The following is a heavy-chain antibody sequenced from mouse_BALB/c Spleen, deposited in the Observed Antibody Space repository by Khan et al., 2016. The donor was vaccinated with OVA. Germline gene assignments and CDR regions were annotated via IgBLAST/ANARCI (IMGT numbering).Heavy chain of an antibody. CDR3: ARRGIYGIFAY. CDR1: GYTFTTYW. V-gene: IGHV1-7*01. J-gene: IGHJ3*01. D-gene: IGHD2-1*01. CDR2: IDPTTGYT. Sequence: QVQLQQSGAELAKPGASMKMSCKASGYTFTTYWMHWVKQRPGQGLEWIGYIDPTTGYTEYNQKFKDRATLTTDKSSRPPHMQLSSMTSEDTAVYYCARRGIYGIFAYWGQGTLVTVSA.